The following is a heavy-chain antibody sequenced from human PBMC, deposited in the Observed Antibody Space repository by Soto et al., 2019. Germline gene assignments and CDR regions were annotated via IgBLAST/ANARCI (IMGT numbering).Heavy chain of an antibody. CDR2: INPSGGST. V-gene: IGHV1-46*01. J-gene: IGHJ6*02. D-gene: IGHD2-2*02. CDR3: AREAVVPAAITYYYYGMDV. Sequence: GASVKGSWKASGYTFTSYYMHWGRQDPGQGLEWMGIINPSGGSTSYAQKFQGRVTMTRDTSTSTVYMELSSLRSEDTAVYYCAREAVVPAAITYYYYGMDVWGQGTTVTVSS. CDR1: GYTFTSYY.